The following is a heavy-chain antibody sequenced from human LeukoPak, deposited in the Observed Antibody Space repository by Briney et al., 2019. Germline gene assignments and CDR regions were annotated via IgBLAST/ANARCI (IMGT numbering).Heavy chain of an antibody. J-gene: IGHJ4*02. D-gene: IGHD2-21*02. CDR3: ARGRGGDLDY. CDR1: GGSISSYY. CDR2: IYYSGST. Sequence: SETLSLTCTVSGGSISSYYWSWIRQPPGKGLEWIGYIYYSGSTNYNPSLKSRVTISVDTSKNQFSLKLSSVTATDTAVYYCARGRGGDLDYWGQGTLVTVSS. V-gene: IGHV4-59*01.